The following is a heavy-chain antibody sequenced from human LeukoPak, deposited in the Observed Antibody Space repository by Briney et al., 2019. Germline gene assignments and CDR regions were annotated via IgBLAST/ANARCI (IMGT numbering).Heavy chain of an antibody. CDR1: GYSFTSYW. Sequence: GEPLKISCKGSGYSFTSYWIGWVRPMPGKGLEWMGIIYPGDSDTRYSPSFQGQVTISADKSISTAYLQWSSLKASDTAMYYCARQGRDGYRDYYFDYWGQGTLVTVSS. CDR3: ARQGRDGYRDYYFDY. J-gene: IGHJ4*02. D-gene: IGHD5-24*01. V-gene: IGHV5-51*01. CDR2: IYPGDSDT.